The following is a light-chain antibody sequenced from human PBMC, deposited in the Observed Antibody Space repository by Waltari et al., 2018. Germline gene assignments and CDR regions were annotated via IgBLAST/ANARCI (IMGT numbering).Light chain of an antibody. CDR2: GAS. J-gene: IGKJ1*01. CDR3: QQFDNSPPTWT. V-gene: IGKV3-20*01. Sequence: EIVLTQSPGTLSLSPGERATLSCRASQSVSSNYLAWYQQKPGQAPRLLIYGASSRATGISDRFSGSGSGTDFTLTISRLEPEDFAVYYCQQFDNSPPTWTFGQGTKVEIK. CDR1: QSVSSNY.